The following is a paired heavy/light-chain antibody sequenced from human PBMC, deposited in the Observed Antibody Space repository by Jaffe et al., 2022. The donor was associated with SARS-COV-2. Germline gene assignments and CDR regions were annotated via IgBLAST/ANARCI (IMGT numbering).Heavy chain of an antibody. CDR2: IFPGDSDT. J-gene: IGHJ5*02. CDR1: GHNFTNHW. D-gene: IGHD1-26*01. Sequence: EVHLVQSGAEVKKPGESLKISCKGSGHNFTNHWIAWVRQMPGKGLEWMGVIFPGDSDTRYSPSFQGQVTISADKSISTAYLQWSSLKASDTAMYYCARHKEHLNWFDPWGQGTLVTVSS. CDR3: ARHKEHLNWFDP. V-gene: IGHV5-51*01.
Light chain of an antibody. V-gene: IGKV4-1*01. J-gene: IGKJ1*01. CDR2: WAS. CDR1: QSVFYNSNNKNY. Sequence: DIVMTQSPDSLAVSLGERATINCKSSQSVFYNSNNKNYLAWYQQKSGQPPKLLIYWASTRESGVPDRFSGSGSGTDFTLTISSLQAEDVAVYYCQQYYSTPPTFGQGTKVEIK. CDR3: QQYYSTPPT.